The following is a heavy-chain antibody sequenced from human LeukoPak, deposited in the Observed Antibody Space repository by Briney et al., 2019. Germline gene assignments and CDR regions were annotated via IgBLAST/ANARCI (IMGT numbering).Heavy chain of an antibody. CDR3: AREGTSSGIDP. V-gene: IGHV4-34*01. J-gene: IGHJ5*02. D-gene: IGHD3-10*01. CDR2: INQSVST. CDR1: GGSFSGYY. Sequence: RASETLSLTCAVYGGSFSGYYWSWIRQPPGKGLEWIGEINQSVSTNYNPSLKSRVTISVDTSKNQFSLKLRSVTAADTAVYYCAREGTSSGIDPWGQGTLVTFSS.